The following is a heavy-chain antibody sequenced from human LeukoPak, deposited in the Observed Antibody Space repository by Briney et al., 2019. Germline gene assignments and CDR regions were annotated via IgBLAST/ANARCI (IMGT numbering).Heavy chain of an antibody. V-gene: IGHV1-18*01. D-gene: IGHD2-21*02. CDR2: ISAYNGNT. Sequence: ASVKVSCTASGYTFTSHGISWVRQAPGQGLEWMGWISAYNGNTNYAQKLQGRVTMTTDTSTSTAYMELRSLRSDDTAVYYCARNRPYCGGDCYSNDYWGQGTLVTVSS. CDR1: GYTFTSHG. J-gene: IGHJ4*02. CDR3: ARNRPYCGGDCYSNDY.